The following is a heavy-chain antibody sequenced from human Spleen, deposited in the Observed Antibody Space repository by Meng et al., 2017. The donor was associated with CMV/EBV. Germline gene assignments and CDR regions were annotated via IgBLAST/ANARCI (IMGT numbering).Heavy chain of an antibody. D-gene: IGHD7-27*01. CDR3: ARDHLGFDY. J-gene: IGHJ4*02. CDR2: TYYRSKWYN. V-gene: IGHV6-1*01. Sequence: PVKPWPTLALPFALPGDSFSSNSAAWKWIRQPPSRGLEWLGRTYYRSKWYNDYAVSVKSRITINPDTSKNQFSLQLNSVTPEDTAVYYCARDHLGFDYWGQGTLVTVSS. CDR1: GDSFSSNSAA.